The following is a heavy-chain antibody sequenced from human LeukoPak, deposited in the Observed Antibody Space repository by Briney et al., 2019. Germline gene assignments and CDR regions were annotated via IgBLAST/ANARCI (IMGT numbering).Heavy chain of an antibody. D-gene: IGHD6-19*01. CDR3: ARTRRFGIAVAGTWDY. CDR1: GYTFTSYG. J-gene: IGHJ4*02. Sequence: ASVKVSCEASGYTFTSYGISWVRQAPGQGLEWMGWISAYNGNTNYAQKLQGRVTMTTDTSTSTAYMELRSLRSDDTAVYYCARTRRFGIAVAGTWDYWGQGTLVTVSS. V-gene: IGHV1-18*01. CDR2: ISAYNGNT.